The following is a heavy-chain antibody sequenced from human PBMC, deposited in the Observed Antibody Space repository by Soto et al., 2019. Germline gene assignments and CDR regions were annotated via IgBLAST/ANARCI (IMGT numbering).Heavy chain of an antibody. J-gene: IGHJ5*02. CDR2: IYYSGST. V-gene: IGHV4-59*01. CDR3: AKVNDFWTGYYSTNWFDP. Sequence: QVQLQESAPGLVKPSETLSLTCTVSGGSISSYYWSWIRQPPGKGLEWIGYIYYSGSTNYNPSLKRRVTISVDTSKNQFSLKLSSVTAADTAVYYCAKVNDFWTGYYSTNWFDPWGQGTLVTVSS. D-gene: IGHD3-3*01. CDR1: GGSISSYY.